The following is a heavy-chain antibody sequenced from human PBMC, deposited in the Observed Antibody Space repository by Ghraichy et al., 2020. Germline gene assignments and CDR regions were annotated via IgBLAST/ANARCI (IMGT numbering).Heavy chain of an antibody. CDR1: GGSISSSSYY. D-gene: IGHD3-22*01. V-gene: IGHV4-39*01. Sequence: SETLSLTCTVSGGSISSSSYYWGWIRQPPGKGLEWIGSIYYSRSTYYNPSLKSRVTISVDTSKNQFSLKLSSVTAADTAVYYCARRRSSGYYYWGQGTLVTVSS. J-gene: IGHJ4*02. CDR2: IYYSRST. CDR3: ARRRSSGYYY.